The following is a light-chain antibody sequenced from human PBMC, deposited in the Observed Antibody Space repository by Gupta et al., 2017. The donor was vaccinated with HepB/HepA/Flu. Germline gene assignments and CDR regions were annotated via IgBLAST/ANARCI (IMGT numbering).Light chain of an antibody. CDR1: QSVSSSY. CDR2: GAS. V-gene: IGKV3-20*01. J-gene: IGKJ1*01. Sequence: IVLTQSPGTLSLSPGERATLYCRASQSVSSSYLAWYQQKPGQAPRLLIYGASSRATGIPDRFSGSGSGTDFTLTISRLEPEDFAVYYCQQYGSSPTWTFGQGTRWKSN. CDR3: QQYGSSPTWT.